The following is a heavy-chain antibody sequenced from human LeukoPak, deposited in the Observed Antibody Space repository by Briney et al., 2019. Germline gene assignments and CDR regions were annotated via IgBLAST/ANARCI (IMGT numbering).Heavy chain of an antibody. J-gene: IGHJ3*02. Sequence: PSETLSLTCSASGGSISSYLWNWIRQPPGKGLEWIGNIYNGGSTYYNPSLKSRVTMSVDPSKNQFFLKLNSVTAADTAVYYCAREDYCSGGSCYRVRAFSIWGQGTMVTVSS. CDR2: IYNGGST. CDR3: AREDYCSGGSCYRVRAFSI. V-gene: IGHV4-59*01. D-gene: IGHD2-15*01. CDR1: GGSISSYL.